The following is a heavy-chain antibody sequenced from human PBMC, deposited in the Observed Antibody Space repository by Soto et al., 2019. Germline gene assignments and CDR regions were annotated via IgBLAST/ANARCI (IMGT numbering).Heavy chain of an antibody. CDR3: ERNGAIAAAGNNWFDP. J-gene: IGHJ5*02. CDR1: GFSFSTYA. D-gene: IGHD6-13*01. V-gene: IGHV3-30-3*01. CDR2: ILDDGRNP. Sequence: QVQLVESGGGVVQPGRSLRLSCAASGFSFSTYAMFWVRQSPGKGLEWVGGILDDGRNPNYADSVRGRFCISRYNSNNTLYLQIESLRPEDAGVYYCERNGAIAAAGNNWFDPWGQGTLVTVSS.